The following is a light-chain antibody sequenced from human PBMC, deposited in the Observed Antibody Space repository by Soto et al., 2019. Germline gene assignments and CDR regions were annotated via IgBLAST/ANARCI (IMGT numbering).Light chain of an antibody. CDR1: QTISSW. V-gene: IGKV1-5*03. CDR2: KAS. J-gene: IGKJ1*01. Sequence: DIQMTQSPSTLSGSVGDRVTITCRASQTISSWLAWYQQKPGKAPKLLIYKASTLKSGGPSRFSGSGSGTEFTLTSSSLQPDDFATYYCQHYNSYSEAIGQGTKVDIK. CDR3: QHYNSYSEA.